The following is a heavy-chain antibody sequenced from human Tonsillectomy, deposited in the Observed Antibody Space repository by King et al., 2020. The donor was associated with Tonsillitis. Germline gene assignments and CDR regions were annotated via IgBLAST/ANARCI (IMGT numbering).Heavy chain of an antibody. CDR1: GGSISSSSYF. CDR2: IYYSGST. D-gene: IGHD2-2*01. CDR3: ARRATGIVVVPATRDAFDI. J-gene: IGHJ3*02. Sequence: QLQESGPGLVKPSETLSLTCKVSGGSISSSSYFWDWIRQPPGKGLEWIGSIYYSGSTYYNPALKIRVTISVDTSKNQLSLKLSSVTAAATAVYYCARRATGIVVVPATRDAFDIWGQGTMVTVSS. V-gene: IGHV4-39*01.